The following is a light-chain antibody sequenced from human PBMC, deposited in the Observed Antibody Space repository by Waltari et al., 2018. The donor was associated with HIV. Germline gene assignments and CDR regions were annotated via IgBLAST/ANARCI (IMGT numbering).Light chain of an antibody. CDR2: GAF. J-gene: IGKJ1*01. CDR3: QQYNDWPRT. Sequence: EIVMTQSPATLSVSPGGRATLSCGASRLVDNSLAWYQQRPGQAPRLLIYGAFVRATGIPARFSGSGSGTQFTLTISSLQSEDFAVYYCQQYNDWPRTFGQGTKVEIK. V-gene: IGKV3-15*01. CDR1: RLVDNS.